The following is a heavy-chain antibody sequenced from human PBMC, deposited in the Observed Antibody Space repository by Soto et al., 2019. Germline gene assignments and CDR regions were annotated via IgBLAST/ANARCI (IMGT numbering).Heavy chain of an antibody. CDR1: GGSISSYY. V-gene: IGHV4-59*01. CDR3: ARIGGTGYSSGWYRAAFDI. J-gene: IGHJ3*02. Sequence: SETLSLTCTVSGGSISSYYWSWIRQPPGKGLEWIGYIYYSGSTNYNPSLKSRVTISVDTSKNQFSLKLSSVTAADTAVYYCARIGGTGYSSGWYRAAFDIWGQGTMVTVSS. CDR2: IYYSGST. D-gene: IGHD6-19*01.